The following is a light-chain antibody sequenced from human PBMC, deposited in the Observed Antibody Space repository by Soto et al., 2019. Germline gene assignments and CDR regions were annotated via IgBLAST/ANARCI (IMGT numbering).Light chain of an antibody. V-gene: IGKV3-15*01. CDR1: QSVASS. CDR3: QQYYNWPSVT. Sequence: EIVMTQSPATLSVSPGERVTLSCRASQSVASSLAWYQQKPGQSPRLLIYGATTRASNIAARFSGGGSGTEFTLTISSLQSEDSALYYCQQYYNWPSVTFGQGTRLEI. J-gene: IGKJ5*01. CDR2: GAT.